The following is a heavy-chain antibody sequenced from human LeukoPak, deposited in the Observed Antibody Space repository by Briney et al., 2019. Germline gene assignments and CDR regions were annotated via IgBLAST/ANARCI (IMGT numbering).Heavy chain of an antibody. Sequence: SVKVSCKASGGTFSSYAISWVRQAPGQGLEWMGRIIPILGIANYAQKFQGRVTMTRDTSISTAYMELSRLRSDDTAVYYCARTRWAWELRPLFDYWGQGTLVTVSS. CDR2: IIPILGIA. V-gene: IGHV1-69*04. D-gene: IGHD1-26*01. CDR1: GGTFSSYA. J-gene: IGHJ4*02. CDR3: ARTRWAWELRPLFDY.